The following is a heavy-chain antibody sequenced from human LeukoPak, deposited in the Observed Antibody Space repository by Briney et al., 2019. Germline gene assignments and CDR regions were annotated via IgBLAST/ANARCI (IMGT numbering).Heavy chain of an antibody. J-gene: IGHJ4*02. CDR2: IHTSGST. D-gene: IGHD6-19*01. CDR1: GGSISNYH. Sequence: SSETLSLTCTVSGGSISNYHWSWIRQPARKGVEWGGQIHTSGSTNYNTPLKSRVTMSIDTTEDQVSLTIRSVTAADTAFYYCARRDISSGWSFDYWGQGTLVTVSS. CDR3: ARRDISSGWSFDY. V-gene: IGHV4-4*07.